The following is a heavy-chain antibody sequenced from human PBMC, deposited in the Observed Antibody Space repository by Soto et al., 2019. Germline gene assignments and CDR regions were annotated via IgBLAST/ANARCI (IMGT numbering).Heavy chain of an antibody. V-gene: IGHV4-31*03. CDR1: CGSLSSGAYY. CDR3: ARANYFESSGPFDY. Sequence: SETLSLTCTVSCGSLSSGAYYWSLIRQHPGKGLEWIGYIYYSGSTYYNPSLEGRVTLSVDTSTKQFSLKVSSVTAADTAVYYCARANYFESSGPFDYWGPGTLVTVS. D-gene: IGHD3-22*01. J-gene: IGHJ4*02. CDR2: IYYSGST.